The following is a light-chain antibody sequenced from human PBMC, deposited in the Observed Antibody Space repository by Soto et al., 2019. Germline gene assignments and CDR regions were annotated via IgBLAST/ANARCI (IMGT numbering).Light chain of an antibody. Sequence: QSALTQPASVSGSPGQSITISCTGTSSDVGSYNLVSWYQQHPGKAPKLLLYEVSKRPSGVSNRVSGSKSGNTASLTISGLQAEDEADYYCCSYAGINTFYVFGTGTKLTVL. J-gene: IGLJ1*01. V-gene: IGLV2-23*02. CDR2: EVS. CDR1: SSDVGSYNL. CDR3: CSYAGINTFYV.